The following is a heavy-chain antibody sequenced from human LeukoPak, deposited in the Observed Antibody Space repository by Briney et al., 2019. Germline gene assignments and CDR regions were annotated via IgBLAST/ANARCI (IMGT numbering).Heavy chain of an antibody. V-gene: IGHV3-48*04. CDR1: GFTFSSYT. J-gene: IGHJ4*02. Sequence: PGGSLRLSCAASGFTFSSYTMNWVRQAPGKGLEWVSYISSGSIAIHFADSVKGRFTISRDNAKNSLYLQMNSLRAEDTAVYYCARDLMGVIPIYYFDYWGQGTLVTVSS. CDR3: ARDLMGVIPIYYFDY. CDR2: ISSGSIAI. D-gene: IGHD3-16*02.